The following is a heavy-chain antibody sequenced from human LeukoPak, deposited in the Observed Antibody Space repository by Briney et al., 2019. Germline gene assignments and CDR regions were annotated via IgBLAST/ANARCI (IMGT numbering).Heavy chain of an antibody. CDR1: GFTFSSYA. V-gene: IGHV3-23*01. D-gene: IGHD2-2*01. J-gene: IGHJ4*02. CDR2: ISSNSGSGGST. Sequence: GGSLRLSCAASGFTFSSYAMSWVRQAPGKGLEWVSGISSNSGSGGSTYYADSVKGRFTISRDNSKNTLYLQMNSLRAEDTAVYYCAKDLGPIVVVPAASDYWGQGTLVTVSS. CDR3: AKDLGPIVVVPAASDY.